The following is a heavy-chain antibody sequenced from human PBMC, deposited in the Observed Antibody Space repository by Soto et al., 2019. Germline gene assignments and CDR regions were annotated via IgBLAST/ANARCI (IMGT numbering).Heavy chain of an antibody. CDR1: GFTLSAYW. CDR3: ARASAAAI. Sequence: PGGSLRLSCAASGFTLSAYWMHWVRQAPGKGLVWVSRINSAGSSTTYADPVKGRFTISRDNAKNTLYLQTDSLRAGDTAVYYCARASAAAIWGQGSTATVPS. J-gene: IGHJ6*02. CDR2: INSAGSST. V-gene: IGHV3-74*01. D-gene: IGHD5-18*01.